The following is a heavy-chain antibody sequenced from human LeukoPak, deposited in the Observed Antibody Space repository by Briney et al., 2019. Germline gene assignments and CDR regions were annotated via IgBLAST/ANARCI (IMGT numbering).Heavy chain of an antibody. CDR3: ARGSSYMDV. D-gene: IGHD3-10*01. CDR2: IDDAGTT. J-gene: IGHJ6*03. CDR1: GASLSSRTSY. V-gene: IGHV4-39*07. Sequence: SETLSLTCSVSGASLSSRTSYWGWIRQPPGKGLEWIGNIDDAGTTHYFPSLRSRVTISRDTPNNQFSLKLSSVTAADTAVYYCARGSSYMDVWGKGTAVTVSS.